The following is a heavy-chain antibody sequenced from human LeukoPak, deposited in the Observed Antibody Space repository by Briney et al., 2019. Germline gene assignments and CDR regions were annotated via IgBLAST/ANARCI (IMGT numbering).Heavy chain of an antibody. V-gene: IGHV3-11*01. CDR1: GFTFSDYY. D-gene: IGHD3-10*01. CDR2: ISSSGSTI. J-gene: IGHJ6*02. Sequence: GGSLRLSCAASGFTFSDYYMSWIRQAPGKGLEWVSYISSSGSTIYYADSVKGRITISMDNAKNSLYLQMNSLRAEDTAVYYCASPVYGSGSYSNGMDVWGQGTTVTVSS. CDR3: ASPVYGSGSYSNGMDV.